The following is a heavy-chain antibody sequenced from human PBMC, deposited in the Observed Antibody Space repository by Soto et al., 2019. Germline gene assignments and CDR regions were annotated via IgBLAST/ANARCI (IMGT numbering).Heavy chain of an antibody. CDR3: AKEVVATISNYFYGMDV. D-gene: IGHD5-12*01. CDR2: ITGHSGRT. Sequence: EVQLLESGGGLVQPGGSLRISCAASGFTVSNYAMNWVRQAPGKGLEWVSGITGHSGRTYYADSVKGRFTISRDNSKNXXHLQMHSLRAEDTAVYYCAKEVVATISNYFYGMDVWGQGTTVTVSS. V-gene: IGHV3-23*01. J-gene: IGHJ6*02. CDR1: GFTVSNYA.